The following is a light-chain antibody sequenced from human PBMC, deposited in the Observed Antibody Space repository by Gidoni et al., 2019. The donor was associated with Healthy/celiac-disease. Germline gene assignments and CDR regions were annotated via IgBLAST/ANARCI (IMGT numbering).Light chain of an antibody. V-gene: IGKV1-33*01. CDR3: QQYDNHPLT. J-gene: IGKJ4*01. CDR1: QDISNY. Sequence: DIQLTQSPSSLSASVGDRVTITSQASQDISNYLHWYQQKPGKAPKLLIYDASNLETGVPSRFSGSGSGTDFTFTISSLQPEDIATYYCQQYDNHPLTFGGGTKVEIK. CDR2: DAS.